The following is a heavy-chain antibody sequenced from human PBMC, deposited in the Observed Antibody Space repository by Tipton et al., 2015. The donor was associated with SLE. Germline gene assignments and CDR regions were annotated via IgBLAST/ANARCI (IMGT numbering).Heavy chain of an antibody. CDR2: VSYSGDT. V-gene: IGHV4-39*07. J-gene: IGHJ5*02. CDR1: GGAIVSDSFD. CDR3: ARHRRGGSSFDT. D-gene: IGHD3-10*01. Sequence: TLSLTCTLSGGAIVSDSFDWGWIRQAPGMGLEWIATVSYSGDTYYNPSLKSRLTILIDTSKSQFSLRLTSLTAADTGVYFCARHRRGGSSFDTWGQGRLVTVSS.